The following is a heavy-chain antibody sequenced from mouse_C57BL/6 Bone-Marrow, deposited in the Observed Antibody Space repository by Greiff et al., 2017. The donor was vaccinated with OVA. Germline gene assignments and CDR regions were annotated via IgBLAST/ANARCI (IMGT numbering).Heavy chain of an antibody. D-gene: IGHD2-5*01. Sequence: EVKVEESGGGLVQPGESLKLSCESNEYEFPSHDMSWVRKTPEKRLELVAAINSDGGSTYYPDTMERRFIISRDNTKKTLYLQMSSLRSEDTALYYCARQAYSNSFYWYFDVWGTGTTVTVSS. CDR3: ARQAYSNSFYWYFDV. CDR2: INSDGGST. CDR1: EYEFPSHD. V-gene: IGHV5-2*03. J-gene: IGHJ1*03.